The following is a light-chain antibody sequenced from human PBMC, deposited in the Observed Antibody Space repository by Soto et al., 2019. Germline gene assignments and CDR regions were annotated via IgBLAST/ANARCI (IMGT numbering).Light chain of an antibody. CDR1: QSVSSSY. CDR3: QQYGSSTWT. V-gene: IGKV3-20*01. Sequence: EIVLTQSPGTLSLSPGERATLSCRASQSVSSSYLAWYQQKPGQAPRLLIYGASSRATGIPDRFSSSGSGTDFTLTISRLEPEDFAVYYCQQYGSSTWTFGQGTKVDIK. CDR2: GAS. J-gene: IGKJ1*01.